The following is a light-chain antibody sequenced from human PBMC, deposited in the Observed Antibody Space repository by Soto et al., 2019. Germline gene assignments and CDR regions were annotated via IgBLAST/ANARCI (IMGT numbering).Light chain of an antibody. CDR2: DVT. Sequence: QSVLTQPASVSGPPGQSITISCTGTSGDVGAYNYVSWYQHHPGKAPRLVIYDVTNRPSGISDRFSGSKSGNTASLTISGLLAEDEADYYCTSYTSTSTYVFXTGTKVTVL. CDR3: TSYTSTSTYV. V-gene: IGLV2-14*01. CDR1: SGDVGAYNY. J-gene: IGLJ1*01.